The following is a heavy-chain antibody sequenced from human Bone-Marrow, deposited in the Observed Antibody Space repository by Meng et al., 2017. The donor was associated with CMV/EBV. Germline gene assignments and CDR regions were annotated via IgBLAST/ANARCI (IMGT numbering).Heavy chain of an antibody. CDR3: ARDGGTQLELRRFSDY. J-gene: IGHJ4*02. V-gene: IGHV3-7*01. D-gene: IGHD1-7*01. CDR2: IKQDGSEK. CDR1: GFNFRSYW. Sequence: GESLKISCGVSGFNFRSYWMSWVRQTPGRGLEWVANIKQDGSEKYYVDSVKGRFTISRDNAKNSLSLQMNSLRAEDTAIYYCARDGGTQLELRRFSDYWGQGTLVTVSS.